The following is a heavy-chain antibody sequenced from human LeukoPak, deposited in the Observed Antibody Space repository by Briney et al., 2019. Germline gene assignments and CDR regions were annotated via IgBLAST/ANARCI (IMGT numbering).Heavy chain of an antibody. CDR3: ARETGGYSSIQFDY. D-gene: IGHD6-13*01. V-gene: IGHV4-59*01. CDR2: IYYSGST. CDR1: GGSISSYY. Sequence: SETLSLTCTVSGGSISSYYWSWIRQPPGKGLEWIGYIYYSGSTNYNPSLKSQVTISVDTSKNQFSLKLSSVTAADTAVYYCARETGGYSSIQFDYWGQGTLVTVSS. J-gene: IGHJ4*02.